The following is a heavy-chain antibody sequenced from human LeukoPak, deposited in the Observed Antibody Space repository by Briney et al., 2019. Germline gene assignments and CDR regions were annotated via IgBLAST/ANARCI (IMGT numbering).Heavy chain of an antibody. Sequence: SETLSLTCTVSGGSISSYDWSWIRQTPGKGLEWIGYIYYSGSTNYNPSLKSRVTISVDTSKNQFSLKLSSVTAADTAVYFCARHGASGSYLYYFDYWGQGTLVTVSS. CDR1: GGSISSYD. CDR3: ARHGASGSYLYYFDY. J-gene: IGHJ4*02. CDR2: IYYSGST. V-gene: IGHV4-59*08. D-gene: IGHD1-26*01.